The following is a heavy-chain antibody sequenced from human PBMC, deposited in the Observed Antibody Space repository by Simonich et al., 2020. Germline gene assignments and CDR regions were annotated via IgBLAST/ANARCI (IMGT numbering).Heavy chain of an antibody. D-gene: IGHD6-6*01. J-gene: IGHJ4*02. CDR3: ARWAYSSSYFDY. V-gene: IGHV4-39*01. Sequence: QLQLQESGPGLVKPSETLSLTCTVSGGSISSSSYYWGWIRQPPGKGLEGIGRIYYSGGTYYNPSLKSRVTISVDTSKNQFSLKLSSVTAADTAVYYCARWAYSSSYFDYWGQGTLVTVSS. CDR1: GGSISSSSYY. CDR2: IYYSGGT.